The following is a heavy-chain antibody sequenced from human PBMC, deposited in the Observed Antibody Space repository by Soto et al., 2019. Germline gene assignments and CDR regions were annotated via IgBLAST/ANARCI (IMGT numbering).Heavy chain of an antibody. J-gene: IGHJ4*02. Sequence: GGSLRLSCAASGFTFSSYSMNWVRQAPGKGLEWVSYISSSSSTIYYADSVKGRFTISRDNAKNSLYLQMNSLRAEDTAVYYCAREFYGDYSYYFDYWGQGTLVTVSS. D-gene: IGHD4-17*01. CDR3: AREFYGDYSYYFDY. V-gene: IGHV3-48*01. CDR1: GFTFSSYS. CDR2: ISSSSSTI.